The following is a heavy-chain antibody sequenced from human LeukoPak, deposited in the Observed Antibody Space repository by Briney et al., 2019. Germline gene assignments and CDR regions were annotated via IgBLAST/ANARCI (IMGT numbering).Heavy chain of an antibody. J-gene: IGHJ1*01. V-gene: IGHV3-7*01. D-gene: IGHD2-15*01. CDR3: VSQEVVPH. CDR2: VKEDGTTK. CDR1: GFSFTNYW. Sequence: GGSLRLSCAASGFSFTNYWMSWVRQAPGKGLEWVANVKEDGTTKQYVDSVKGRFTISRDNAKNSLYLQMDSLRAEDTAVYYCVSQEVVPHWGQGSRVFVSS.